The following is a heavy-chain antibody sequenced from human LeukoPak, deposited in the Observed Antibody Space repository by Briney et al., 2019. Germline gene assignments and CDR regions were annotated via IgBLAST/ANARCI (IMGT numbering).Heavy chain of an antibody. Sequence: GGSLRLSCAASGFTVSSNYMSWVRQAPGKGLEWVSVIYSGGSTYYADSVKGRFTISRDNSKNTMYLQINSLRAEDTAVYYCARESGQWLDYYFDYWGQGTLVTVSS. D-gene: IGHD6-19*01. CDR3: ARESGQWLDYYFDY. CDR1: GFTVSSNY. CDR2: IYSGGST. J-gene: IGHJ4*02. V-gene: IGHV3-53*01.